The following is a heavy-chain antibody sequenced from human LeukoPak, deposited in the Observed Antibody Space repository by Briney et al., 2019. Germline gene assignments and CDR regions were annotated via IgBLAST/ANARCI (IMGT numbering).Heavy chain of an antibody. CDR3: ARHRTDTSIYNWFDP. CDR2: IYYSGRT. Sequence: SETLSLTCTVSGGSISSSSYYWGWIRQPPGKELEWIGSIYYSGRTYYNPSLKSRVTISVDTSKKQFSLKLSSVTAADTAVYYCARHRTDTSIYNWFDPWGQGTLVTVSS. V-gene: IGHV4-39*01. J-gene: IGHJ5*02. CDR1: GGSISSSSYY. D-gene: IGHD2-2*01.